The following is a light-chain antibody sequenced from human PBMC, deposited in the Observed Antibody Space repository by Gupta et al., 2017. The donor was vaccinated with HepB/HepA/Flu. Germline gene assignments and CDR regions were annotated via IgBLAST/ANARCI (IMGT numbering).Light chain of an antibody. J-gene: IGKJ1*01. Sequence: EIVLTQSPGTLSLSPGERATFSCRASQCVNSNYLAWYQQKPGQAPSLLIYGASSRATGIQDRFSGSGSGTDFTLIISRLEPEDFAVYYCQQYDTAPRTFGEGTKVEIK. CDR1: QCVNSNY. V-gene: IGKV3-20*01. CDR3: QQYDTAPRT. CDR2: GAS.